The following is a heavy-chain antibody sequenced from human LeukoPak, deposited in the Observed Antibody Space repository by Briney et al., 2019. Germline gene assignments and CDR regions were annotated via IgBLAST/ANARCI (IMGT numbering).Heavy chain of an antibody. CDR2: ISAYNGNT. CDR3: ARFQSITMVRGVIISAGYFGYFDY. CDR1: GYTFTSYG. V-gene: IGHV1-18*01. Sequence: GASVKVSCKASGYTFTSYGISWVRQAPGQGLEWMGWISAYNGNTNYAQKLQGRVTMTTDTSTSTAYMELRSLRSDDTAVYYCARFQSITMVRGVIISAGYFGYFDYWGQGTLVTVSS. J-gene: IGHJ4*02. D-gene: IGHD3-10*01.